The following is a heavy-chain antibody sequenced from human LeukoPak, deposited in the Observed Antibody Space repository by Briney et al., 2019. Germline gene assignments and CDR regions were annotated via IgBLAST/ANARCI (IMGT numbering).Heavy chain of an antibody. CDR3: AGGNAMDV. CDR2: IKKDGSGI. CDR1: GFPFSNSW. J-gene: IGHJ6*04. V-gene: IGHV3-7*03. Sequence: GGSLRLSCAVSGFPFSNSWMYWVRQAPGKGLEGVANIKKDGSGISYVESVKGRFIISRDNSRNSLYLQMNSLKVEDTAVYFCAGGNAMDVWGKGTVVTVYS.